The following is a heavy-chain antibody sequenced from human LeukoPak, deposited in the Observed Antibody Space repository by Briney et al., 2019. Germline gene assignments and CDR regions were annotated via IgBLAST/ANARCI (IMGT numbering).Heavy chain of an antibody. CDR2: INPNSGGT. D-gene: IGHD6-13*01. V-gene: IGHV1-2*02. Sequence: ASVKVSCKASGYTFTGYYMHWVRQAPGQGLEWMGWINPNSGGTNYAQKFQGRVTMTRNTSISTAYMELSSLRSEDTAVYYCARGPMYSSWYYWGQGTLVTVSS. J-gene: IGHJ4*02. CDR1: GYTFTGYY. CDR3: ARGPMYSSWYY.